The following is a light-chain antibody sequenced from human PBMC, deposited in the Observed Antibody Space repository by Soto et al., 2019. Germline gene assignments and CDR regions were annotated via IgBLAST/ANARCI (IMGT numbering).Light chain of an antibody. J-gene: IGLJ2*01. V-gene: IGLV2-14*03. CDR3: TSHTTTSPPLL. CDR2: DVR. CDR1: SSDVGAFNF. Sequence: QSALTQPASVSGSPGQSITISCTGTSSDVGAFNFVSWYQQHPGKAPKLIIYDVRHRPSGVSDRFSGSKSGNTASLTIYGLQAEDEADYYCTSHTTTSPPLLFGGGTKLTVL.